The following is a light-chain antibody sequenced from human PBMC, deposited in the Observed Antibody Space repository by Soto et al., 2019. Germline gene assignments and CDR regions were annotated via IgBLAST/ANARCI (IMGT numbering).Light chain of an antibody. J-gene: IGKJ2*01. CDR3: QQSYSSRYT. Sequence: DIQMTQSPSSLSASVGDRVTTTCRASQIINTYLNWYQQKPGKPPKLLIFGASSLRSGVPSRFSGTGSGTDFTLTINSLQPDDFATYYCQQSYSSRYTFGQGNKVEIK. V-gene: IGKV1-39*01. CDR2: GAS. CDR1: QIINTY.